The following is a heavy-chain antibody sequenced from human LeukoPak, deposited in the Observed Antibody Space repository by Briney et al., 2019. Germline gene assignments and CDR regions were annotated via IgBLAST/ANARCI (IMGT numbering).Heavy chain of an antibody. V-gene: IGHV1-8*01. J-gene: IGHJ6*02. D-gene: IGHD4-17*01. CDR3: ARGQFSPYGHIYYYYYGMDV. Sequence: ASVKVSCKASGYTFTSYDINWVRQATGQGLEWMGWMNPNSGNTGYAQKFQGRVTMTRNTSISTAYMELSSLRSEDTAVHYCARGQFSPYGHIYYYYYGMDVWGQGTTVTVSS. CDR2: MNPNSGNT. CDR1: GYTFTSYD.